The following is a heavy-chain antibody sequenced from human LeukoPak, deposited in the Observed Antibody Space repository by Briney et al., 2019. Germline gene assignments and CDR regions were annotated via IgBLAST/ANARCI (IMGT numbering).Heavy chain of an antibody. CDR2: ISGSGGST. CDR3: AKVGDCSSTSCYPISLFDY. Sequence: GGSLRLSCAASGFTFSSYAMSWVRQAPGKGLEWVSAISGSGGSTYYADSVKGRFTISRDNSKNTLYLQMNSLRAEDTAVYYCAKVGDCSSTSCYPISLFDYWGQGTLVTVSS. V-gene: IGHV3-23*01. J-gene: IGHJ4*02. CDR1: GFTFSSYA. D-gene: IGHD2-2*01.